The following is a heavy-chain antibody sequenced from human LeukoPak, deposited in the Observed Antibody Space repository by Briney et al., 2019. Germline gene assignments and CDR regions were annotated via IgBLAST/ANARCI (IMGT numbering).Heavy chain of an antibody. D-gene: IGHD4-11*01. V-gene: IGHV4-30-4*08. CDR2: IYYSGST. J-gene: IGHJ6*03. CDR3: ARDLYRGYMDV. CDR1: GGSISSGDYY. Sequence: TASETLSLTCTVSGGSISSGDYYWSWIRQPPGKGLEWIGYIYYSGSTYYNPSLKSRVTISVDTSKNQFSLKPSSVTAADTAVYYCARDLYRGYMDVWGKGTTVTVSS.